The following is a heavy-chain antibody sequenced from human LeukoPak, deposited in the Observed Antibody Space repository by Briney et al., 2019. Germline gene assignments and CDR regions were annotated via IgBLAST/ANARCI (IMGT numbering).Heavy chain of an antibody. V-gene: IGHV1-69*01. D-gene: IGHD2-2*01. J-gene: IGHJ4*02. CDR1: GGTFSSYA. CDR2: IIPIFGTA. CDR3: ARESASYVAHSGFDY. Sequence: SVKVSCKASGGTFSSYAISWVRQAPGQGLEWMGGIIPIFGTANYAQKFQGRVTITADESTGTAYMELSSLRSEDTAVYYCARESASYVAHSGFDYWGQGTLVTVSS.